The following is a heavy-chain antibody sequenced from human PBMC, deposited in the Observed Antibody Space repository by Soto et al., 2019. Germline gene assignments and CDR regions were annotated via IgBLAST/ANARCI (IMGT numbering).Heavy chain of an antibody. V-gene: IGHV3-48*03. Sequence: PGGSLRLSCAASGFTFSSYEMNWVRQAPGKGLEWVSYISSSGSTIYYADSVKGRFTISRDNAKNSLYLQMNRLRAEDTAVYYCAREGVDTAMTGTYYYYGMDVWGQGTRVTVSS. CDR2: ISSSGSTI. CDR3: AREGVDTAMTGTYYYYGMDV. CDR1: GFTFSSYE. J-gene: IGHJ6*02. D-gene: IGHD5-18*01.